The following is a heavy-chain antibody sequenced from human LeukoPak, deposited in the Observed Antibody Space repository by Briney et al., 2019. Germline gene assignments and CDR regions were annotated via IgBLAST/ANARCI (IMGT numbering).Heavy chain of an antibody. V-gene: IGHV1-46*01. CDR2: INPSGGST. D-gene: IGHD3-10*01. CDR3: ARDTGFGELLTDYNFDY. Sequence: ASVKVSCKASGYTFTRYYMHWVRQAPGQGLEWMGIINPSGGSTSYAQKFQGRVTMTRDMSTSTVYMELSSLRSEDTAVYYCARDTGFGELLTDYNFDYWGQGTLVTVSS. CDR1: GYTFTRYY. J-gene: IGHJ4*02.